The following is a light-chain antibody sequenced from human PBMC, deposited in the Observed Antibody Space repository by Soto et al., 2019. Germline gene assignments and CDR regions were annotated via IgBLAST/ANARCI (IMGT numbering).Light chain of an antibody. Sequence: QSVLTQPPTVSGAPGQTVTISCTGSSSNLGARYDVPWYQQVPGKAPKLLIFGSSDRASGVPDRVSGSKSGTSASLAITGRQSDVEATYFCQSYDKSLSGPVFGGGTKVTVL. CDR2: GSS. V-gene: IGLV1-40*01. J-gene: IGLJ3*02. CDR1: SSNLGARYD. CDR3: QSYDKSLSGPV.